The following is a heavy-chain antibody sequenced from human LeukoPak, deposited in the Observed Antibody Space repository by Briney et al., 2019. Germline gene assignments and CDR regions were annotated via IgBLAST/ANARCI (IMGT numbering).Heavy chain of an antibody. J-gene: IGHJ6*02. CDR3: ARDRSSGSYLSYGMDV. CDR2: IIPILGIA. V-gene: IGHV1-69*04. CDR1: GGTFSSYT. D-gene: IGHD3-10*01. Sequence: GASVKVSCKASGGTFSSYTISWVRQAPGQGLEWMGRIIPILGIANYAQKLQGRVTITADKSTSTAYMELSSLRSEDTAVYYCARDRSSGSYLSYGMDVWGQGTTVTVSS.